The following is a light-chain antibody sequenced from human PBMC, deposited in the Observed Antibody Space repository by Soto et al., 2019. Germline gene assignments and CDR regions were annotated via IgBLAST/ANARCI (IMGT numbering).Light chain of an antibody. Sequence: QSVLAQPPSVSGAPGQKVTISCTGSSSNIGAGYDLHWYQQLPGTAPKLLLYGNSNRPSGVPDRFSGSKSGTSASLAITGLQAEDEADYYCQSYDSSLSAHVFGTGTKVTV. V-gene: IGLV1-40*01. CDR3: QSYDSSLSAHV. CDR2: GNS. J-gene: IGLJ1*01. CDR1: SSNIGAGYD.